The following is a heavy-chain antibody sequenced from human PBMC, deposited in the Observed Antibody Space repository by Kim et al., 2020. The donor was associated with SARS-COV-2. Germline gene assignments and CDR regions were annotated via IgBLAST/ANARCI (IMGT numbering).Heavy chain of an antibody. CDR1: GFTFSSYW. Sequence: GGSLRLSCAASGFTFSSYWMSWVRQAPGKGLEWVANIKQDGSEKYYVDSVKGRFTISRDNAKNSLYLQMNSLRAEDTAVYYCARGGYCSSTSCQKYPFDYWGQGTLVTVSS. J-gene: IGHJ4*02. CDR3: ARGGYCSSTSCQKYPFDY. V-gene: IGHV3-7*03. D-gene: IGHD2-2*01. CDR2: IKQDGSEK.